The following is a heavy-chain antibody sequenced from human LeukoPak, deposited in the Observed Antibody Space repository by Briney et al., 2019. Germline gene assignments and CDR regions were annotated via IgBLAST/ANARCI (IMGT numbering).Heavy chain of an antibody. Sequence: GTLRLSCAASGLTFSNYGMAWVRQAPGKGLEWVSAISGSGESTYNADSVKGRFTVSRDNSKNTLYLQMNSLRAEDTAVYYCVRGAYSSSWLNFDYWGQGTLVTVPS. CDR2: ISGSGEST. V-gene: IGHV3-23*01. D-gene: IGHD6-13*01. CDR1: GLTFSNYG. J-gene: IGHJ4*02. CDR3: VRGAYSSSWLNFDY.